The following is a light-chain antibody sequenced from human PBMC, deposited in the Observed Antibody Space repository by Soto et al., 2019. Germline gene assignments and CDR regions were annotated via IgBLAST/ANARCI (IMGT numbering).Light chain of an antibody. J-gene: IGKJ4*01. V-gene: IGKV1-9*01. Sequence: IQLTQSPSSLSASVGDRVTITGRASQDIAIYLAWYQQTPGEAPKVVIYAASTLYGGVPSRFSGSGAGTDFARTITSLQAEDFATDYCQQLRMYPSTFGGGTKVDIK. CDR1: QDIAIY. CDR3: QQLRMYPST. CDR2: AAS.